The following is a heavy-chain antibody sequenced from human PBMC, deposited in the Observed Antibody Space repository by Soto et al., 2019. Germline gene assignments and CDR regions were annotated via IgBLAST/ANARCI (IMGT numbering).Heavy chain of an antibody. J-gene: IGHJ4*02. Sequence: NPSETLSLTCSVSGGSISSGTYFWALVRQPPGKGLEWIGTFYNSGSTHYSPSLKSRVTISVDTSKNQFSLRLNSVTAADTAVYYCAATDHYDSSGFDYWGLGTLVTVSS. CDR1: GGSISSGTYF. CDR2: FYNSGST. CDR3: AATDHYDSSGFDY. V-gene: IGHV4-39*01. D-gene: IGHD3-22*01.